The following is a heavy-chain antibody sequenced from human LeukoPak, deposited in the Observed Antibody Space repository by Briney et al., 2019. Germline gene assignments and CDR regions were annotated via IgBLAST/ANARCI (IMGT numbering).Heavy chain of an antibody. J-gene: IGHJ1*01. CDR3: ASDNDTRHEH. D-gene: IGHD3-22*01. CDR2: INPSGGST. Sequence: ASVKVSCKASGYTFTSYYMHWVRQAPGQGLEWMGIINPSGGSTSYAQKFQGRVTMARDTSTSTAYMELSSLRSDDTAVYYCASDNDTRHEHWGQGTLVTVSS. CDR1: GYTFTSYY. V-gene: IGHV1-46*01.